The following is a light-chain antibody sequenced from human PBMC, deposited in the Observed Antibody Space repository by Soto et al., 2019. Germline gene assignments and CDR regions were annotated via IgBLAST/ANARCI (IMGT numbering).Light chain of an antibody. CDR2: EVS. J-gene: IGLJ2*01. V-gene: IGLV2-8*01. CDR1: SSDVGGYNY. Sequence: QSALTQPPSAYGSPGQSVTISCTGTSSDVGGYNYVSWYQQHPGKAPKLMIYEVSKRPSGVPDRFSGSKSGNTASLTVSGLQAEDEADYYCSSYAGSNIVFGGGTKVTVL. CDR3: SSYAGSNIV.